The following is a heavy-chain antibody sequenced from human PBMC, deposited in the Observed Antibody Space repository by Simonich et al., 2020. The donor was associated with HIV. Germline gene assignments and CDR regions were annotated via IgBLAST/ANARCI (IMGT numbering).Heavy chain of an antibody. Sequence: QVQLQQWGAGLLKPSETLSLTCAVYGGSFSGYYWSWIRQPPGKGLEWIGEINHRGSNNYNPSLKSRVTISVDTSKNQVSRKLSSVTAADTAVYYCARLTAGGLGEYFQHWGQGTLVTVSS. J-gene: IGHJ1*01. CDR2: INHRGSN. CDR1: GGSFSGYY. D-gene: IGHD6-13*01. CDR3: ARLTAGGLGEYFQH. V-gene: IGHV4-34*01.